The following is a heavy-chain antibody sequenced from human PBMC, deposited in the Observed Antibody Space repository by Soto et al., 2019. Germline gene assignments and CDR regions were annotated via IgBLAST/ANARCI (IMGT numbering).Heavy chain of an antibody. V-gene: IGHV4-31*03. CDR3: ARGRALYSNYDS. D-gene: IGHD4-4*01. J-gene: IGHJ5*01. CDR1: GGSISSGDYF. CDR2: IYYSGST. Sequence: QVQLQESGPGLVKPSQTLSLTCTVSGGSISSGDYFWSWIRQYQGKGLEWIGYIYYSGSTYYNPSLQPRVTISLDTSKRQFSLKLRSMTAADTAVYYCARGRALYSNYDSWGQGTLVTVSS.